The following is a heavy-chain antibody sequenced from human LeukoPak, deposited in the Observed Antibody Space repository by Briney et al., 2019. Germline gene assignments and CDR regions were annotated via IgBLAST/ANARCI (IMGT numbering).Heavy chain of an antibody. Sequence: SETLSLTCTVSAGSISSGAYYWSRIRHHPGTCLDWIGYIYYSGTTYHNPSLKSRVTISVDTSKNQFSLNLSSVTAADTAVYYCAREVNWTSVTRFFDYWGQGTLVTVSS. J-gene: IGHJ4*02. D-gene: IGHD1-1*01. CDR3: AREVNWTSVTRFFDY. V-gene: IGHV4-31*03. CDR2: IYYSGTT. CDR1: AGSISSGAYY.